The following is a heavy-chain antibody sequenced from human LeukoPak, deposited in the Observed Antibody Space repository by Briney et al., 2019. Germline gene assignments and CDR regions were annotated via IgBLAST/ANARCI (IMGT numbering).Heavy chain of an antibody. Sequence: GGSLRLSCAASGFTFDDYAMHWVRQAPGKGLEWVSLISWDGGSTYYADSVKGRFTISRDNSKNSLYLQMNSLRAEDTAVYYCAKGSSTSCYGNWFDPWGQGTLVTVSS. CDR3: AKGSSTSCYGNWFDP. J-gene: IGHJ5*02. D-gene: IGHD2-2*01. CDR2: ISWDGGST. CDR1: GFTFDDYA. V-gene: IGHV3-43D*03.